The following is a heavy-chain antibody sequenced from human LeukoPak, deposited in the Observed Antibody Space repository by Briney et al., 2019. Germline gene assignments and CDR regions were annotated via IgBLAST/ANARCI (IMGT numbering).Heavy chain of an antibody. Sequence: GGSLRLSCAASGFTVSSNYMSWVRQAPGKGLEWVSVIYSGGSTYYADSVKGRFTISRDNSKNTLYLQMNSLRAEDTAVYYCARVVVPAAAYYYYYYMDVWGKGTTVTISS. CDR3: ARVVVPAAAYYYYYYMDV. J-gene: IGHJ6*03. D-gene: IGHD2-2*01. CDR2: IYSGGST. CDR1: GFTVSSNY. V-gene: IGHV3-53*01.